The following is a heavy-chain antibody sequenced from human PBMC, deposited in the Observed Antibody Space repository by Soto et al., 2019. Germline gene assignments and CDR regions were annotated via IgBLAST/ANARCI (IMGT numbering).Heavy chain of an antibody. CDR1: GGSISQYY. Sequence: QVQLQESGPGLVKPSETLSLSCGVSGGSISQYYWSWIRQPAGKGLECIGRIYSGGSTNYNPSLECRVTMSVDTSKNQFSPELSSVTAADTAVYYCARGTGGFGDFSLDYWGQGTLVTVSS. D-gene: IGHD3-10*01. V-gene: IGHV4-4*07. J-gene: IGHJ4*02. CDR3: ARGTGGFGDFSLDY. CDR2: IYSGGST.